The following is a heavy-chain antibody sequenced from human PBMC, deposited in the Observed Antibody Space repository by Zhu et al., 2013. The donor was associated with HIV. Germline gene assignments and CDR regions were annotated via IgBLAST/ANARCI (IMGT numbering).Heavy chain of an antibody. CDR2: IIPIFGTT. J-gene: IGHJ6*02. CDR3: ARGVIATQYYGMDV. V-gene: IGHV1-69*06. D-gene: IGHD6-6*01. Sequence: QVQLVQSGAEVKKPGSSVKVSCKASGGTFSSYGISWVRQAPGQGLEWMGGIIPIFGTTNYAQKFQGRVMITADKSTSSAYLELSSLTSDDTAVYYCARGVIATQYYGMDVWGQGTTVTVSS. CDR1: GGTFSSYG.